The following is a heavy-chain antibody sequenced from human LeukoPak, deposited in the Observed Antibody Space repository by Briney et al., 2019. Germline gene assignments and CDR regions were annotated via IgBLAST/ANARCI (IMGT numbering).Heavy chain of an antibody. CDR1: GGTFSSYA. Sequence: SVKVSCKASGGTFSSYAISWVRQAPGQGLEWMGGIIPIFGTANYAQKFQGRVTITADESTSTAYMELSSLRSEDTAVYYCAVSIVVVPAAITYYYYGMDVWGQGTTVTVSS. CDR2: IIPIFGTA. V-gene: IGHV1-69*13. J-gene: IGHJ6*02. D-gene: IGHD2-2*02. CDR3: AVSIVVVPAAITYYYYGMDV.